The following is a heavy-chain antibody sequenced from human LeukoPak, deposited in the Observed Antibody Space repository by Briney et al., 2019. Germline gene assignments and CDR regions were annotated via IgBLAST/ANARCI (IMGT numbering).Heavy chain of an antibody. Sequence: GGSLRLSCAASRFTFSSYSMNWVRQAPGKGLEWVSHISSSGSSIYYADSVKGRFTISRDNAKNSLYLQMNSLRAEDTAVYYCARGFMGWGVFDYWGQGTLVTVSS. CDR3: ARGFMGWGVFDY. J-gene: IGHJ4*02. D-gene: IGHD3-16*01. V-gene: IGHV3-48*01. CDR2: ISSSGSSI. CDR1: RFTFSSYS.